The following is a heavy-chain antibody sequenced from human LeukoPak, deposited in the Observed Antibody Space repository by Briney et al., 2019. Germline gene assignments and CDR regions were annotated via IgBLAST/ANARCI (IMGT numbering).Heavy chain of an antibody. V-gene: IGHV4-34*01. D-gene: IGHD3-22*01. Sequence: SETLSLTCAVYGGSFSGYYWSWIRQPPGKGLEWIGEINHSGSTNYNPSLKSRVTISVDTSKNQFSLKLSSVTAADTAVYYCARCGIHYYDRYFDLWGRGTLVTVSS. CDR1: GGSFSGYY. CDR2: INHSGST. J-gene: IGHJ2*01. CDR3: ARCGIHYYDRYFDL.